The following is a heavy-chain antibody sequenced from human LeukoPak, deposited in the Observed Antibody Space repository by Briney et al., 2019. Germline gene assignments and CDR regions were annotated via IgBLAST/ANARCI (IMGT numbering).Heavy chain of an antibody. Sequence: PSETLSLTCAVYGGSFSGYYWSWIRQPPGKGLGWIGEINHSGSTNYNPSLKSRVTISVDTSKNQFSLKLSSVTAADTAVYYCARGRRAYSGSYLLYWGQGTLVTVSS. CDR3: ARGRRAYSGSYLLY. CDR1: GGSFSGYY. V-gene: IGHV4-34*01. J-gene: IGHJ4*02. D-gene: IGHD1-26*01. CDR2: INHSGST.